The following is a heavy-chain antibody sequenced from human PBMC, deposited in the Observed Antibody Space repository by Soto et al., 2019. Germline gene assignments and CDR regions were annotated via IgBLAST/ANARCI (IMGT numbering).Heavy chain of an antibody. D-gene: IGHD3-22*01. CDR3: ARGYYDSSGQSNTFDI. J-gene: IGHJ3*02. CDR1: GASITSSY. Sequence: PSETLSLTCTVSGASITSSYWSWIRQSPGKRLEWIGFVFYSGSTNYNPSLKSRVTISVDTSKNQLSLKLKSVTAADTAVYYCARGYYDSSGQSNTFDIWGQGKMVTVSS. V-gene: IGHV4-59*01. CDR2: VFYSGST.